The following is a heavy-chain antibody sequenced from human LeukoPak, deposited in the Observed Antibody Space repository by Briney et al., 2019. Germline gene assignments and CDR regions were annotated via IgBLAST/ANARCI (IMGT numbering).Heavy chain of an antibody. J-gene: IGHJ4*02. CDR3: ARGIAAAGQPRVRYYFDY. V-gene: IGHV4-39*07. CDR1: GGSISSGSYY. D-gene: IGHD6-13*01. Sequence: SETLSLTCTVSGGSISSGSYYWGWIRQPPGKGLEWIGSIYYSGSTYYNPSLKSRVTISVDTSKNQFSLKLSSVTAADTAVYYCARGIAAAGQPRVRYYFDYWGQGTLVTVSS. CDR2: IYYSGST.